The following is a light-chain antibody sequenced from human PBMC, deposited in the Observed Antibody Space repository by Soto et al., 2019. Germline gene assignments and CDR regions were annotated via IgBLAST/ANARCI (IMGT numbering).Light chain of an antibody. CDR3: SSYTISATL. V-gene: IGLV2-14*03. CDR1: SNDVGLYNY. J-gene: IGLJ2*01. Sequence: QSVLTQPASVSGSLGQSITISCTGSSNDVGLYNYVSWYQQHPGKAPKLVISDVTNRPSGVSGRFSGSKSGNTASLTISGLQAEDEADYYCSSYTISATLFGRGTQLTVL. CDR2: DVT.